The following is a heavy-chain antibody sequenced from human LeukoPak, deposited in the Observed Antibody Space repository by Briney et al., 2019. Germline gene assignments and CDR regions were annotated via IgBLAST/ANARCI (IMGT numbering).Heavy chain of an antibody. CDR3: GRDPNGDYVGAFEF. Sequence: PGGSLLLSCVGSDFTFRNYAMTWVRLVPGEGLQWVSSIRGSDSYAMYAGSVRGRFTTSRDNSRNTLFLQMTSLRAEDTAIYYCGRDPNGDYVGAFEFWGQGTLVSVSS. CDR2: IRGSDSYA. D-gene: IGHD4-17*01. V-gene: IGHV3-23*01. J-gene: IGHJ3*01. CDR1: DFTFRNYA.